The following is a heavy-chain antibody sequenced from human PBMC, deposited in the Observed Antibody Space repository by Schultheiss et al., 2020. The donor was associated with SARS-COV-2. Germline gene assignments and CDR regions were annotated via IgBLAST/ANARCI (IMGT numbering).Heavy chain of an antibody. Sequence: GESLKISCAASGFTFDDYAMHWVRQAPGKGLEWVSLISGDGGSTYYADSVKGRFTISRDNSKNTLYLQMNSLRAEDTAVYYCARVNGDYYFDYWGQGTLVTVSS. V-gene: IGHV3-43*02. J-gene: IGHJ4*02. CDR3: ARVNGDYYFDY. CDR1: GFTFDDYA. D-gene: IGHD1-1*01. CDR2: ISGDGGST.